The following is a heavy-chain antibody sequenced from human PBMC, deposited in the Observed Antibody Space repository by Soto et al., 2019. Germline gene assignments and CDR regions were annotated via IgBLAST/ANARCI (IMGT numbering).Heavy chain of an antibody. D-gene: IGHD3-10*01. CDR1: GGIFSTYA. J-gene: IGHJ4*02. V-gene: IGHV1-69*01. CDR2: IIPLFGTP. CDR3: ARDRDDYGAGNYYNRIDF. Sequence: QVQLVQSGAEVKKPGSSVKVSCKASGGIFSTYAISWLRQAPGQGLEWMGGIIPLFGTPNYAQRFQGRVTITADESTSTAYMELSRRGSEDTAVYYCARDRDDYGAGNYYNRIDFWGQGTLVTVSS.